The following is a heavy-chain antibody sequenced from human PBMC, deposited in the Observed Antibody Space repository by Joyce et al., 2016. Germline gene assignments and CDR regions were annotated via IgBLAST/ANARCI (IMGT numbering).Heavy chain of an antibody. CDR1: GGSITGYY. CDR3: ARGFGVVINFDY. CDR2: IHYSGNN. V-gene: IGHV4-59*01. Sequence: QVQLQESGPGLVKPSETLSLTCTVSGGSITGYYWSWIRQSPGKGLEWLGYIHYSGNNKYNPSLKSRVTISVETSKNQLSLNLGSVSAADTAVYFCARGFGVVINFDYWGQGILVTVSS. D-gene: IGHD3-3*01. J-gene: IGHJ4*02.